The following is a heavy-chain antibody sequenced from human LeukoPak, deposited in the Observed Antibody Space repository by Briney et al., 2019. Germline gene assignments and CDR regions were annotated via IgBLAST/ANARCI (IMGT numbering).Heavy chain of an antibody. CDR1: GGSISSYY. Sequence: KPWEALSPTCTCPGGSISSYYCGWVRQPPGKGLEWIGYIYYSGSTTYNPPLKSRVTISVDTSKNQFSLKLSSVTAADTAAYYCERTDGYNYYDYWGQGTLVTVSS. CDR2: IYYSGST. V-gene: IGHV4-59*01. CDR3: ERTDGYNYYDY. D-gene: IGHD5-24*01. J-gene: IGHJ4*02.